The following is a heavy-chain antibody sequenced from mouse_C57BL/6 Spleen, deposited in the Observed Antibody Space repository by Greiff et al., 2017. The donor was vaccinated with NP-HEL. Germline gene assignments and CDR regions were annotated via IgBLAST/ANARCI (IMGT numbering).Heavy chain of an antibody. CDR3: AREDWDGYFDY. J-gene: IGHJ2*01. CDR1: GFAFSDYG. D-gene: IGHD4-1*01. V-gene: IGHV5-17*01. CDR2: ISSGSSTI. Sequence: VQLKESGGGLVKPGGSLKLSCAASGFAFSDYGMHWVRQAPEKGLEWVAYISSGSSTIYYADTVKGRFTISRDNAKNTLFLQMTSLRSEDTAMYYCAREDWDGYFDYWGQGTTLTVSS.